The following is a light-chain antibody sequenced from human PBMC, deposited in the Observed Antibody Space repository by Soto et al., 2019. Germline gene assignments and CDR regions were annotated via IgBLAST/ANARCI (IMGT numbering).Light chain of an antibody. CDR3: QQYGSSPPIT. CDR2: GAS. V-gene: IGKV3-20*01. CDR1: QSVSSSY. J-gene: IGKJ5*01. Sequence: EIVLTQPPGPLSLSPGERATLSCRASQSVSSSYLTWYQQKPGQAPRRLIYGASSRATGIPDRFSGSGSGTDFTLTISRLEPEDFAVYYCQQYGSSPPITFGPGTRLEIK.